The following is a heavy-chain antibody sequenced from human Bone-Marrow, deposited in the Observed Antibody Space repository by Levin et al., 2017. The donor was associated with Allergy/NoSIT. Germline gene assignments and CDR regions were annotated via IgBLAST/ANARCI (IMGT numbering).Heavy chain of an antibody. Sequence: SVKVSCTASGDTFSSNSISWVRQAPGQGLEWMGGLIPIFGTPNYAQKLQDRLTITADTSMTTAFMELSSLRLEDSAVYYCARDLGYLGLLDWFDSWGQGTVVIVSS. CDR2: LIPIFGTP. CDR1: GDTFSSNS. V-gene: IGHV1-69*06. CDR3: ARDLGYLGLLDWFDS. D-gene: IGHD2-2*03. J-gene: IGHJ5*01.